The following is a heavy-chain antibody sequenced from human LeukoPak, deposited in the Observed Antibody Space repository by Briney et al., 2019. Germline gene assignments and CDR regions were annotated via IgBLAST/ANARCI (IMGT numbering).Heavy chain of an antibody. CDR3: AIWGYCSGGICNWADY. D-gene: IGHD2-15*01. Sequence: ASVKVSCKASGYTFTSYGISGVRQAPGQGGEWMGWISAYNGNTNYAQKLQGRVTMTKDTSTSTAYMELRSLISDDTAVYYCAIWGYCSGGICNWADYWGQGTLFTVSS. V-gene: IGHV1-18*01. J-gene: IGHJ4*02. CDR2: ISAYNGNT. CDR1: GYTFTSYG.